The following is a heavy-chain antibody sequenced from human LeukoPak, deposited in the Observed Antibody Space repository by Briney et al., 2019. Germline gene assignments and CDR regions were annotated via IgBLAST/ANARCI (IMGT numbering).Heavy chain of an antibody. Sequence: SETLSLTCTVSGGSISSYYWSWIRQPPGKGLEWIGYIYYSGSTNYNPSLKSRVTISVDTSKNQFSLKLSSVTAADTAVYYCARSRYSYYDSSGYFHDAFDIWGQGTMVTVSS. CDR3: ARSRYSYYDSSGYFHDAFDI. CDR2: IYYSGST. J-gene: IGHJ3*02. V-gene: IGHV4-59*08. CDR1: GGSISSYY. D-gene: IGHD3-22*01.